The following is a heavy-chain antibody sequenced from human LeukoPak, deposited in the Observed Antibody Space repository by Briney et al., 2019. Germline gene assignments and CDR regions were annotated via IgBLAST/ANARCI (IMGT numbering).Heavy chain of an antibody. CDR2: ISSSSSYI. CDR3: SRANYDSSGHIRSNVFDI. D-gene: IGHD3-22*01. J-gene: IGHJ3*02. V-gene: IGHV3-21*01. CDR1: RCTFSSYS. Sequence: GGSLRLFCAASRCTFSSYSMNWVRQAPGKGLEWVSSISSSSSYIYYADSVKGRFTISRDNAKNSLYRQMNSLRAEDTAVYYCSRANYDSSGHIRSNVFDIWGQGTMVTVSS.